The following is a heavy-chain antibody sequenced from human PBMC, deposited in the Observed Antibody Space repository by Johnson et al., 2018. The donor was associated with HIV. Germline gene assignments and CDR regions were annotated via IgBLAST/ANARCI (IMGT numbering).Heavy chain of an antibody. J-gene: IGHJ3*02. D-gene: IGHD5-12*01. CDR1: GFTFSDYN. CDR2: ISRSGTTI. CDR3: AREWGGYAKTPAFDI. V-gene: IGHV3-11*01. Sequence: QVQLVESGGGLVKPGGSLRLSCATSGFTFSDYNMNWIRQAPGKGLEWISYISRSGTTIYYADSVKGRFTISRDNSKNTLYLQMNSLRAEDTAVYYCAREWGGYAKTPAFDIWGQGTMVTVSS.